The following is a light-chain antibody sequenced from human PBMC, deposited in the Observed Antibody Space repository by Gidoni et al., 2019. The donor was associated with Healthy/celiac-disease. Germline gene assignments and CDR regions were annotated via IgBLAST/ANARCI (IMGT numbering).Light chain of an antibody. V-gene: IGLV3-25*03. J-gene: IGLJ3*02. CDR1: ALPKQY. CDR2: KDN. CDR3: QSADSSFWV. Sequence: SYELTQPPSVSVSPGQTARITCSGDALPKQYAYWYQQKPGQAPVLVIYKDNERPSGIPERFSGSSSGTTVTLTISGVQAEDEADYYCQSADSSFWVFGGGTKLTVX.